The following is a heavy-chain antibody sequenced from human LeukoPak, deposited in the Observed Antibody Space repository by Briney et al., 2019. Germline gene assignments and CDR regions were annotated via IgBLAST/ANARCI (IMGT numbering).Heavy chain of an antibody. V-gene: IGHV3-21*01. CDR2: ISSSSSYI. CDR3: ARHDSSYDAFDI. CDR1: GFTVGSNY. Sequence: PGGSLRLSCAASGFTVGSNYMNWVRQAPGKGLEWVSSISSSSSYIYYADSVKGRFTISRDNAKNSLYLQMNSLRAEDTAVYYCARHDSSYDAFDIWGQGTMVTVSS. D-gene: IGHD3-22*01. J-gene: IGHJ3*02.